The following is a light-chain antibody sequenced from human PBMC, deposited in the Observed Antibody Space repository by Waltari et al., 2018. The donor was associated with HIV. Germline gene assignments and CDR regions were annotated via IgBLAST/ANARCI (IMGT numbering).Light chain of an antibody. CDR1: GSNIGTYS. CDR3: AVWDDSLGGAV. CDR2: MND. J-gene: IGLJ2*01. Sequence: QSVLTQPPSASGTPGQRVRISCSGSGSNIGTYSVNWYQHFPGTAPKLLIYMNDQRPSGVPGRFSGSQSGTSASLAISGLQSDDEADYYCAVWDDSLGGAVFGGGTKLTVL. V-gene: IGLV1-47*01.